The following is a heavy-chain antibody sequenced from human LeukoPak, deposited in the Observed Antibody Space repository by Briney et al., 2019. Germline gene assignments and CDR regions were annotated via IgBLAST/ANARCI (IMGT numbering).Heavy chain of an antibody. D-gene: IGHD6-19*01. Sequence: GGSLRLSCAASGFIFSNYEMNWVRQAPGKGLEWVSYISSSGSTVYYADSVKGRFTISRDNAKNSLYLQMNSLRAEDTAVYYCARDRVAVAVSDYWGQGTLVTVSS. CDR2: ISSSGSTV. CDR1: GFIFSNYE. V-gene: IGHV3-48*03. J-gene: IGHJ4*02. CDR3: ARDRVAVAVSDY.